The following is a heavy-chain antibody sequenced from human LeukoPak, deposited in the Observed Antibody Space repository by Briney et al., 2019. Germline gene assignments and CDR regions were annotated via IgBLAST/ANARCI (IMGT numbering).Heavy chain of an antibody. J-gene: IGHJ6*02. CDR1: GYTFTGYY. CDR3: ARDRIAGTRGDYGMDV. V-gene: IGHV1-2*02. Sequence: ASVKVSCKASGYTFTGYYLHWVRQAPGHGLEWMGWINPNSDGTYYTQRFQGRVTMTRDTSISTAYMELSTLKSDDTAVYYCARDRIAGTRGDYGMDVWGQGTTVTVSS. D-gene: IGHD1-1*01. CDR2: INPNSDGT.